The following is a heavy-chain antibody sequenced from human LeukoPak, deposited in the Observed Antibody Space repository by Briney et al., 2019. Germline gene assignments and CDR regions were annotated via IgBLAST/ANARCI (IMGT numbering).Heavy chain of an antibody. J-gene: IGHJ5*02. CDR2: ISYDGSNK. CDR3: AREGAGGYGDWFDP. Sequence: PGGSLRLSCAASGFTFSSYAMHWVRQAPGKGLEWVAVISYDGSNKYYADSVKGRFTISRDNSKNTLYLQMNSLRVEDTAVYYCAREGAGGYGDWFDPWGQGTLVTVSS. D-gene: IGHD4-17*01. V-gene: IGHV3-30-3*01. CDR1: GFTFSSYA.